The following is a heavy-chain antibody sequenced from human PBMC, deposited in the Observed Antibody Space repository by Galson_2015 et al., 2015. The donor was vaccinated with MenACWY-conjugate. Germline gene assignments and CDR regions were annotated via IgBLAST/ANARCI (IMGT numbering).Heavy chain of an antibody. CDR1: GFIFSSHT. Sequence: SLRLSCAASGFIFSSHTMNWVRQAPGKRLEWVSSISISSSYIYYADSVKGRFTISRDNAKNSLYLQMNSLTAEDTAVYYCARDYARLEWLSAYYFDYWGQGTPVTVSS. CDR2: ISISSSYI. CDR3: ARDYARLEWLSAYYFDY. J-gene: IGHJ4*02. V-gene: IGHV3-21*01. D-gene: IGHD3-3*01.